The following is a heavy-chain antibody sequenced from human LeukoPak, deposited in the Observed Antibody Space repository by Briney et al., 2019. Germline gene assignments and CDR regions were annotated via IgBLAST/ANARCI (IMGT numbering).Heavy chain of an antibody. CDR3: ARGHYSASRKYFDL. D-gene: IGHD2-2*01. CDR2: IYYSGST. Sequence: PSETLSLTCTVSYYSISSGYYWGWIRQPPGKGLEWIGYIYYSGSTNYNPSLKSRVTISVDTSKNQFSLKLSSVTAADTAVYYCARGHYSASRKYFDLWGSGTLVAVSS. CDR1: YYSISSGYY. V-gene: IGHV4-61*05. J-gene: IGHJ2*01.